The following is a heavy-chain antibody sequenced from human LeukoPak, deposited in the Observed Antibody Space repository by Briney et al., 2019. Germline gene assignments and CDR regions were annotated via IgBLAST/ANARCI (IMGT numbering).Heavy chain of an antibody. CDR1: GFTFSSYA. Sequence: GGSLRLSCAASGFTFSSYAMHWVRQAPGKGLEWVAVISHDGSNKYYADSVKGRFTISRDNSKNTLYLQMNSLRAEDTAVYYCARGGVMRGYYFDYWGQGTLVTVSS. CDR2: ISHDGSNK. D-gene: IGHD3-16*01. CDR3: ARGGVMRGYYFDY. J-gene: IGHJ4*02. V-gene: IGHV3-30-3*01.